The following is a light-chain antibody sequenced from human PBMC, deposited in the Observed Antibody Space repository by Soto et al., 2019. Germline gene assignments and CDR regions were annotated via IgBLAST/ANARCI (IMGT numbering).Light chain of an antibody. J-gene: IGKJ2*01. CDR3: QHYHSWPPYT. CDR2: GAS. V-gene: IGKV3-20*01. Sequence: EIVLTQSPGTLSLSPGERATLSCRARQSVRSSYLAWYQQKPGQAPRLLIYGASSRATGIPDRFSGSGSGTEFTLTISSLQSADFAVYYCQHYHSWPPYTFGQGTKVDIK. CDR1: QSVRSSY.